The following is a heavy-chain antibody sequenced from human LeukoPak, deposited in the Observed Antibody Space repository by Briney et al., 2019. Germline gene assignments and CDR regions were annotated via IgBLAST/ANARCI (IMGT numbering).Heavy chain of an antibody. CDR1: GYTFTSYD. Sequence: GASVKVSCKASGYTFTSYDINWVRQATGQGLEWMGWMNPNSGNTGYAQKFQGRVTMTRNTSISTAYMELSSLRSEDTAVYYCARDEGSVLLWFGCYGMDVWGQGTTVTVSS. J-gene: IGHJ6*02. D-gene: IGHD3-10*01. CDR2: MNPNSGNT. V-gene: IGHV1-8*01. CDR3: ARDEGSVLLWFGCYGMDV.